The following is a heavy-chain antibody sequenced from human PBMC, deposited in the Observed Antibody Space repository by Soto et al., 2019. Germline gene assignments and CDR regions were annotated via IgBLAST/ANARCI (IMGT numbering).Heavy chain of an antibody. D-gene: IGHD3-10*01. CDR2: IRSKAYGGTT. Sequence: GGSLRLSCTASGFTFGDYAMSWFRQAPGKGLEWVGFIRSKAYGGTTEYAASVKGRFTISRDDSKSIAYLQMNSLKTEDTAVYYCTRSEWFGELLSTNRGSRLFDYWCPRTLLTVSS. CDR3: TRSEWFGELLSTNRGSRLFDY. J-gene: IGHJ4*02. V-gene: IGHV3-49*03. CDR1: GFTFGDYA.